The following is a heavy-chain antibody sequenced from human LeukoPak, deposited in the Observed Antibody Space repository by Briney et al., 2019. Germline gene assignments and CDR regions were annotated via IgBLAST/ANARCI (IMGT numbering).Heavy chain of an antibody. CDR3: ARTLLPRYNWNDPTPYYYMDV. CDR2: ISSSSSYI. J-gene: IGHJ6*03. Sequence: GGSLRLSCAASGFTFSSYSMSWVRQAPGKGLEWVSSISSSSSYIYYADSVKGRFTIYRDNAKNSLYLQMNSLRAEDTAVYYCARTLLPRYNWNDPTPYYYMDVWGKGTTVTISS. D-gene: IGHD1-20*01. CDR1: GFTFSSYS. V-gene: IGHV3-21*01.